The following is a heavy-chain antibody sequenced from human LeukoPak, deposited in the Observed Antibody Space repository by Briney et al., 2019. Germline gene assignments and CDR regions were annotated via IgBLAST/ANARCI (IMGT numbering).Heavy chain of an antibody. CDR1: GGSISSSSYY. J-gene: IGHJ4*02. D-gene: IGHD3-10*01. CDR2: IYYSGST. Sequence: KPSETLSLTCTVSGGSISSSSYYWGWIRQPPGKGLEWIGSIYYSGSTYNPSLKSRVTISVDTSKNQFSLKLSSVTAADTAVYYCARPHYYGSGSYYMEAMYYFDYWGQGTLVTVSS. V-gene: IGHV4-39*01. CDR3: ARPHYYGSGSYYMEAMYYFDY.